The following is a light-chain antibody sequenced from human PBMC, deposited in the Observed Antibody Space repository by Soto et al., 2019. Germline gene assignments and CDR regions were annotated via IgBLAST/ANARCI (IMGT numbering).Light chain of an antibody. J-gene: IGKJ4*01. V-gene: IGKV3-20*01. CDR1: RSVSSTS. Sequence: EVVLTQSPGTLSLSPGQSASLSCRASRSVSSTSLAWYRQKPGQAPRLLIYGASNRATGIPDRLSGSGSGTDFTLTISRLEPEDFAVYYGQQYGSSPLTFGGGTKVDIK. CDR3: QQYGSSPLT. CDR2: GAS.